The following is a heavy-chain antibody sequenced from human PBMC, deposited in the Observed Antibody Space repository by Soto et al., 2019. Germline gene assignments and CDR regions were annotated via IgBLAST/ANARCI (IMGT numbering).Heavy chain of an antibody. D-gene: IGHD3-3*01. V-gene: IGHV4-30-4*08. CDR1: GGSTSDSAYH. CDR3: ARESWSGPFNYGYGMDV. CDR2: IYYSGST. J-gene: IGHJ6*02. Sequence: PSETLSLTCTVPGGSTSDSAYHWGWIRQPPGKGLEWIGYIYYSGSTYYNPSLKSRVTISVDTSKNQFSLKLSSVTAADTAVYYCARESWSGPFNYGYGMDVWGQGTTVTVSS.